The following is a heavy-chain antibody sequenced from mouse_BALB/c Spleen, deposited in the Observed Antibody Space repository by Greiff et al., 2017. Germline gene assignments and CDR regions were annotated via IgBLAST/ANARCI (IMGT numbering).Heavy chain of an antibody. J-gene: IGHJ2*01. V-gene: IGHV1-7*01. CDR2: INPSTGYT. CDR1: GYTFTSYW. CDR3: ARWLPYYFDY. Sequence: QVQLQQSGAELAKPGASVKMSCKASGYTFTSYWMHWVKQRPGQGLEWIGYINPSTGYTEYNQKFKDKATLTADKSSSTAYMQLSSLTSEDSAVYYCARWLPYYFDYWGQGTTLTVSS. D-gene: IGHD1-2*01.